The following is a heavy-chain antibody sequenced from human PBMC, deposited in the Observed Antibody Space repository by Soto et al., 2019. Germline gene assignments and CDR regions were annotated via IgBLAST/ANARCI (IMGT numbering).Heavy chain of an antibody. D-gene: IGHD3-16*01. V-gene: IGHV6-1*01. CDR2: TYYRSKWNN. J-gene: IGHJ4*02. Sequence: SQTLSLTCAISGDRVSSSSASWNWLRQSPSRGLEWLGRTYYRSKWNNDDAVSVKSRITILPDTSKNQFSLQVNSVTPEDTAVYYCARAHVGETVYFDYWGQGALVTVSS. CDR3: ARAHVGETVYFDY. CDR1: GDRVSSSSAS.